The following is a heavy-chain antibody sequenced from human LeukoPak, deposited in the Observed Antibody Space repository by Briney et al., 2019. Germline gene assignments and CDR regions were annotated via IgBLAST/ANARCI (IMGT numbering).Heavy chain of an antibody. V-gene: IGHV3-33*01. CDR1: GFTFSSYG. J-gene: IGHJ4*02. D-gene: IGHD4-17*01. CDR3: ARGAGYGDYIFDY. CDR2: IWYDGSNK. Sequence: GGSLRLSCAASGFTFSSYGMHWVRQAPGKGLEWVAVIWYDGSNKYYADSVKGRFTISRDNSKNTLYLQMNSLRAEDTAVYYCARGAGYGDYIFDYWGQGTLVTVSS.